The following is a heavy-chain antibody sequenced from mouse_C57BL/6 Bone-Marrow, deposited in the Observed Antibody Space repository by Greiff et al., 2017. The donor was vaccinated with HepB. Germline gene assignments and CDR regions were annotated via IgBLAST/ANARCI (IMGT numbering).Heavy chain of an antibody. CDR3: TTDYYGSSSYFDY. Sequence: VQLQQSGAELVRPGASVKLSCTASGFNIKDYYMHWVKQRPEQGLEWIGRIDPEDGDTEYAPKFQGKATMTADTSSNTAYLQPSSLTSEDTAVYYCTTDYYGSSSYFDYWGQGTTLTVSS. D-gene: IGHD1-1*01. CDR2: IDPEDGDT. CDR1: GFNIKDYY. V-gene: IGHV14-1*01. J-gene: IGHJ2*01.